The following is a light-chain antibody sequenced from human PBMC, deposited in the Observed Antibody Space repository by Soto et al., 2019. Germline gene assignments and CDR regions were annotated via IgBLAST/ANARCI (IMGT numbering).Light chain of an antibody. CDR1: QSVSRY. J-gene: IGKJ4*01. CDR3: EQRSDWPLT. V-gene: IGKV3-11*01. Sequence: EIVLTQSPATLSLSPGESATLSCRASQSVSRYLAWYQQKPGQAPRLLIYDASNRATGIPARFSGSGSGTDFTLTSSSLEHEDFAVYYCEQRSDWPLTFGGGTKVEIK. CDR2: DAS.